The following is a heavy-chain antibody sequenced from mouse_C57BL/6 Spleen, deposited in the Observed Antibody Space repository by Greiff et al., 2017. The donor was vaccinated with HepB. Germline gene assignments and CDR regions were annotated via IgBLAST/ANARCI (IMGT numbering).Heavy chain of an antibody. J-gene: IGHJ3*01. D-gene: IGHD2-3*01. Sequence: EVHLVESGGGLVQPGGSLKLSCAASGFTFSDYYMYWVRQTPEKRLEWVAYISNGGGSTYYPDTVKGRFTISRDNAKNTLYLQMSRLKSEDTAMYYCASPDGYPFAYWGQGTLVTVSA. CDR3: ASPDGYPFAY. V-gene: IGHV5-12*01. CDR1: GFTFSDYY. CDR2: ISNGGGST.